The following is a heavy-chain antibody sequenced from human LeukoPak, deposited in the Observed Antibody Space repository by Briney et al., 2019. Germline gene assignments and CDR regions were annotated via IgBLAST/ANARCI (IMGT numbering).Heavy chain of an antibody. CDR1: GYSFTSYW. Sequence: GESLKISCKGSGYSFTSYWIGWVRQMPGKGLEWMGIIYPGDSDTRCSPSFQGQVTISADKSISTAYLQWSSLKASDTAMYYCARQEYYDFWSGSIRPFDYWGQGTLVTVSS. CDR2: IYPGDSDT. V-gene: IGHV5-51*01. CDR3: ARQEYYDFWSGSIRPFDY. J-gene: IGHJ4*02. D-gene: IGHD3-3*01.